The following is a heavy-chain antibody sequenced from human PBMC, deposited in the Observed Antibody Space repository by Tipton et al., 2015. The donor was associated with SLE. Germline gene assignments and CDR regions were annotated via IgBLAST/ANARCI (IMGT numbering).Heavy chain of an antibody. CDR1: GYAFTGYY. Sequence: QVQLVQSGAEEKKSGASVKVSCKTSGYAFTGYYIHWVRQAPGQGIEWMGWINPDKGDTSHPQKFQGRVTMTTDTSIRTAYMELIRLGSDDTAMYYCASDRAVIYRWGTSTSPGWFDPWGQGSPFTVSS. J-gene: IGHJ5*02. V-gene: IGHV1-2*02. D-gene: IGHD3-10*01. CDR2: INPDKGDT. CDR3: ASDRAVIYRWGTSTSPGWFDP.